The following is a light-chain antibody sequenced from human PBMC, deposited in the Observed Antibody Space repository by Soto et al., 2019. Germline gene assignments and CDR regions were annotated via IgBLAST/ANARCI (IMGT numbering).Light chain of an antibody. CDR2: DVN. CDR3: TSFTSSSTYV. J-gene: IGLJ1*01. Sequence: QSVLTQPASVSESPGQSITISCTGSSSDVGAYNYVSWYQQHPDKAPKLMIYDVNNRPSGVSDRFSGSKSGNTASLTISGLQAEGEADYYCTSFTSSSTYVFGTGTKVTVL. CDR1: SSDVGAYNY. V-gene: IGLV2-14*01.